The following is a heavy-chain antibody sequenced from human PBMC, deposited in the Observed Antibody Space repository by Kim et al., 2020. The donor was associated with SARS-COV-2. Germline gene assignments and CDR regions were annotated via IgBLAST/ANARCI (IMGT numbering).Heavy chain of an antibody. CDR1: GGSISSYY. D-gene: IGHD5-18*01. V-gene: IGHV4-4*07. CDR2: IYTSGST. Sequence: SETLSLTCTVSGGSISSYYWSWIRQPAGKGLEWIGRIYTSGSTNYNPSLKSRVTMSVDTSKNQFSLKLSSVTAADTAVYYCARDRWLPPPFYYYYYGMDVWGQGTTVTGSS. CDR3: ARDRWLPPPFYYYYYGMDV. J-gene: IGHJ6*02.